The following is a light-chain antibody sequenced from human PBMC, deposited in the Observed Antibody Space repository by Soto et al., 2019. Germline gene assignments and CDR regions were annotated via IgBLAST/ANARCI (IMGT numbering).Light chain of an antibody. V-gene: IGKV3-15*01. CDR2: GAS. J-gene: IGKJ5*01. CDR3: QQYNNWPPT. CDR1: QSVSSN. Sequence: FSAALSVSPGERAPLSCRASQSVSSNLAWYQQKPGQAPRLLIYGASTRATGIPARFSGSGSGTEFTLTVSSLQSEDIAVYFCQQYNNWPPTFGQGTRVEI.